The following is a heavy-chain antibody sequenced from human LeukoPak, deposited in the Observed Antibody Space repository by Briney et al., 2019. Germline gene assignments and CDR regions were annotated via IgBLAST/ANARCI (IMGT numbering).Heavy chain of an antibody. V-gene: IGHV3-30*18. J-gene: IGHJ4*02. D-gene: IGHD6-19*01. CDR3: AKPDKAGPFDY. CDR2: ISYDGSNK. Sequence: GGSLRLSCAASGFTFSSYGMHWVRQAPGKGLEWVAVISYDGSNKYYADSVKGRFTISRDNSKNTLYLQMNSLRAEDTAVYYCAKPDKAGPFDYWGQGTLVTVS. CDR1: GFTFSSYG.